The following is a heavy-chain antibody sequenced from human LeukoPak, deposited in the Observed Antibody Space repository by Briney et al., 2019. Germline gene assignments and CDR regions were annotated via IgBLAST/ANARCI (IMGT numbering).Heavy chain of an antibody. D-gene: IGHD2-2*01. CDR2: INPNNGDT. J-gene: IGHJ6*02. Sequence: ASVKVSCKASGYSFTGHYVHWVRQAPGQGLEWMGRINPNNGDTNYAQKFQGRVTMTRDTSISTAYMDLSRLRSDDTAVYYCARTGAIGYYGMDVWGQGTTVTVSS. CDR3: ARTGAIGYYGMDV. V-gene: IGHV1-2*02. CDR1: GYSFTGHY.